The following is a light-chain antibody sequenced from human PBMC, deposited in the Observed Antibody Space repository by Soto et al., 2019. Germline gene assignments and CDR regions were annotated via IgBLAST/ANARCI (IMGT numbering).Light chain of an antibody. CDR3: SSYTSSSTRV. CDR1: SSDVGGYNY. V-gene: IGLV2-14*01. J-gene: IGLJ1*01. CDR2: EVS. Sequence: QSALTKPASVSGSPGQSITICCTGTSSDVGGYNYVSWYQQHPGKAPKLMIYEVSNRPSGVSNRFSGSKSGNTASLTISGLQAEDEADYYCSSYTSSSTRVFGTGTKLTVL.